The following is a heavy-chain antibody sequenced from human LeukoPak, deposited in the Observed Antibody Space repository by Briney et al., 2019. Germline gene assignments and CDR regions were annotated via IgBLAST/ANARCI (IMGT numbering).Heavy chain of an antibody. Sequence: GSVKVSCKASGYTFTGYYMHWVRQAPGQGLEWMGIINPSGGSTSYAQKFQGRVTMTRDTSTSTVYMELSSLRSEDTAVYYCARVDEYDAFDIWGQGTMVTVSS. CDR2: INPSGGST. J-gene: IGHJ3*02. CDR3: ARVDEYDAFDI. CDR1: GYTFTGYY. D-gene: IGHD2/OR15-2a*01. V-gene: IGHV1-46*01.